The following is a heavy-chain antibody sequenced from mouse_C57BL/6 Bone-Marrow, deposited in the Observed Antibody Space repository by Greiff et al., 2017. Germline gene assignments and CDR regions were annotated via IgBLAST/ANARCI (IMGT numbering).Heavy chain of an antibody. Sequence: EVQLQQSGTVLARPGASVKMSCKTSGYTFTSYWMHWVKQRPGQGLEWIGAIYPGNSDTSYNQKFKGKAKLTAVTSASTAYMELSSLTNEDAAVYYCTRSFYYYEYFDDWGQGTTLTVSS. V-gene: IGHV1-5*01. CDR3: TRSFYYYEYFDD. CDR2: IYPGNSDT. CDR1: GYTFTSYW. D-gene: IGHD1-1*01. J-gene: IGHJ2*01.